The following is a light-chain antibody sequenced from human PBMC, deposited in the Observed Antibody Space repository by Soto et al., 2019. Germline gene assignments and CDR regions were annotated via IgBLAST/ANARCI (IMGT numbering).Light chain of an antibody. V-gene: IGLV2-14*01. CDR1: SLDIGGYDY. J-gene: IGLJ2*01. CDR2: DVN. CDR3: TSYASGSSHVV. Sequence: QCALTQPASVSGSPGQSITLSCTGTSLDIGGYDYVSWYQRHPGKAPKLIIYDVNNRPSGVSNRFSGSKSGNTASLTISGLQAEDEADYYCTSYASGSSHVVFGGGTKLTVL.